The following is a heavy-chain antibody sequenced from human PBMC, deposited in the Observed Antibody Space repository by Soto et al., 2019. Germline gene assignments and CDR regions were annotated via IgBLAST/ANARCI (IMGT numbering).Heavy chain of an antibody. D-gene: IGHD1-26*01. Sequence: SVKVSCKASGGTFSSYAISWVRQAPGQGLEWMGGIIPIFGTANYAQKFQGRVTITADESTSTAYMELSSVRSEDTAGYYWAREGASVLLRLVGPFDYCGQATLGTLSS. CDR3: AREGASVLLRLVGPFDY. CDR2: IIPIFGTA. V-gene: IGHV1-69*13. CDR1: GGTFSSYA. J-gene: IGHJ4*02.